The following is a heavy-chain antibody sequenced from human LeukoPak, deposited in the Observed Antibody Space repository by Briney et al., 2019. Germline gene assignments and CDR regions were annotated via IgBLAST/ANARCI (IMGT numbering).Heavy chain of an antibody. CDR1: GGSISSYY. V-gene: IGHV4-4*07. D-gene: IGHD3-3*01. CDR2: IYTSGST. CDR3: ARGAYYDFWSGYSHNWFDP. J-gene: IGHJ5*02. Sequence: SETLSLTCTVSGGSISSYYWSWIRQPAGKGLEWIGRIYTSGSTNYNPSLKSRVTMSVDTSKNQFSLKLSSVTAADTAVYYCARGAYYDFWSGYSHNWFDPWGQGTLVTVSS.